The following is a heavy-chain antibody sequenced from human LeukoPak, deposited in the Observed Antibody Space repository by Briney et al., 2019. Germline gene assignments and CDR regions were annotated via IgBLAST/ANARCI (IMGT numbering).Heavy chain of an antibody. D-gene: IGHD2-2*01. J-gene: IGHJ4*02. CDR2: ISDSGGNT. Sequence: PGGSLRLSCAASGFTFNSYAMSLVRQAPWERLQWVSGISDSGGNTYYADSVRGRFTISRDNSKNTLYLQMNSLRAEDTAVYYCARDGVPAAGEFNFDYWGQGTLVTVSS. V-gene: IGHV3-23*01. CDR3: ARDGVPAAGEFNFDY. CDR1: GFTFNSYA.